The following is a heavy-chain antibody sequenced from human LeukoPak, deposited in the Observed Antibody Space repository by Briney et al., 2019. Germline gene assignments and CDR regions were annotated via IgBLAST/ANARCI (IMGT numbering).Heavy chain of an antibody. J-gene: IGHJ4*02. V-gene: IGHV3-30*02. Sequence: PGGSLRLSCAASGYTFSSYGMHWVRQAPGKGLEWVAFIRYDGSNKYYADSVKGRFTISRDNSKNTLYLQMNSLRAEDTAVYYCAKVAMVRGNYFDYWGQGTLVTVSS. CDR3: AKVAMVRGNYFDY. D-gene: IGHD3-10*01. CDR1: GYTFSSYG. CDR2: IRYDGSNK.